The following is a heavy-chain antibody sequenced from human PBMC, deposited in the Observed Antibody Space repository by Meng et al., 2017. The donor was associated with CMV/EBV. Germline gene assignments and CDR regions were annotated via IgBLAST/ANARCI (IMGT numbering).Heavy chain of an antibody. V-gene: IGHV1-18*01. D-gene: IGHD6-6*01. CDR1: GYTFTSYG. CDR2: ISAYNGNT. Sequence: ASVKVSCKASGYTFTSYGISWVRQAPGQGLEWMGWISAYNGNTNYAQKLQGRVTMTTDTSTSTAYMEPRSLRSDDTAVYYCARDSLGSSSHYYYYGMDVWGQGTTVTVSS. J-gene: IGHJ6*02. CDR3: ARDSLGSSSHYYYYGMDV.